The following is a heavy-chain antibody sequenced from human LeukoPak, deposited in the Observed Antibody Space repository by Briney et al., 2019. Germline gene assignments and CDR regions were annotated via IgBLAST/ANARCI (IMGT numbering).Heavy chain of an antibody. Sequence: GGSLRLSCAASGFTFSSYSMNWVRQAPGKGLEWVSHITASGTAVFYADSVKGRFTISRDNAKNSLYLQMNSLRDEDTAVYYCASSGSYRFDYWGQGTLVTVSS. CDR1: GFTFSSYS. D-gene: IGHD1-26*01. J-gene: IGHJ4*02. CDR2: ITASGTAV. CDR3: ASSGSYRFDY. V-gene: IGHV3-48*02.